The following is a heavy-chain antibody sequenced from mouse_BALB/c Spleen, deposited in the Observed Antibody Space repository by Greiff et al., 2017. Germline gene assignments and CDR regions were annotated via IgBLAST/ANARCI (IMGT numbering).Heavy chain of an antibody. CDR2: IWAGGST. J-gene: IGHJ3*01. V-gene: IGHV2-9*02. CDR3: ARDRGLLLPFAY. CDR1: GFSLTSYG. Sequence: VMLVESGPGLVAPSQSLSITCTVSGFSLTSYGVHWVRQPPGKGLEWLGVIWAGGSTNYNSALMSRLSISKDNSKSQVFLKMNSLQTDDTARYYCARDRGLLLPFAYWGQGTLVTVSA. D-gene: IGHD2-3*01.